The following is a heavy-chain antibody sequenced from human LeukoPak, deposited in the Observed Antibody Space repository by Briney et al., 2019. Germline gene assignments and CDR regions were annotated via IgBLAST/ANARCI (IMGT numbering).Heavy chain of an antibody. J-gene: IGHJ4*02. CDR2: ISDSGVTA. CDR1: GFTFSNYA. V-gene: IGHV3-23*01. D-gene: IGHD3-16*01. Sequence: GGSLRLSCVVSGFTFSNYAMGWVRQAPGQGLDWVSAISDSGVTAYYADSVKGRFTISRDNSKSTLYLQMNSLRAEDTAVYYCANLNAPYWGNLDYWGQGTLITVSS. CDR3: ANLNAPYWGNLDY.